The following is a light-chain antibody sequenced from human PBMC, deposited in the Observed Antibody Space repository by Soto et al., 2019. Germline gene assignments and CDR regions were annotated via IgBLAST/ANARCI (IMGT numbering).Light chain of an antibody. CDR1: QDVNKN. CDR3: QQYESLPLT. J-gene: IGKJ5*01. CDR2: DAS. Sequence: IQMTQSPSSLSASVGDRVTITCQASQDVNKNLIWYQQKPGKAPKLLIYDASDLETGVPSRFSGSGSGTGFTFTISSLQPEDFATYYCQQYESLPLTFGQRTRLEN. V-gene: IGKV1-33*01.